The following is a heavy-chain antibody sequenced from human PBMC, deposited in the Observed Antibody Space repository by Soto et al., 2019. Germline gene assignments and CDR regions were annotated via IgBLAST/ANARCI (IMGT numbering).Heavy chain of an antibody. CDR3: ARGGEVPASIREYYYGLDV. CDR1: GAIFNTYA. Sequence: QAQLVQSGAEVKKPGSSVKVSCKGFGAIFNTYAISWVRQAPGQGPEWLGGIIPMFGTPNYAQKIQGRVTISVDKSTRTAYMELNSLRSEDTAVYYCARGGEVPASIREYYYGLDVWGQGTTVTVSS. V-gene: IGHV1-69*06. J-gene: IGHJ6*02. CDR2: IIPMFGTP. D-gene: IGHD2-2*02.